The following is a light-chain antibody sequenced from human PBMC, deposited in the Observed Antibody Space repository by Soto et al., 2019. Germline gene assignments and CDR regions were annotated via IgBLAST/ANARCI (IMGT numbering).Light chain of an antibody. CDR3: QHYNNWPFT. V-gene: IGKV3-15*01. CDR1: QGVSSN. J-gene: IGKJ3*01. CDR2: GVS. Sequence: EIVMTQSPATLSVSPGERVTLSCRASQGVSSNLAWYQHKPGQAPRLLIFGVSSRATGIPARFSGSGSGTEFTLTISSLQSEDFAVYYCQHYNNWPFTFGPGTKVDIK.